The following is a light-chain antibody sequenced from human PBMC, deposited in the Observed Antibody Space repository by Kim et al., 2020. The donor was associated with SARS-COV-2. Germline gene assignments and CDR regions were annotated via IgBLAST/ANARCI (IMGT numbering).Light chain of an antibody. CDR3: QQYYSHPPT. Sequence: AIRITQSPSSLSASTGDRVTITCRASQDISSYVAWYQRKPGKAPNLLIYAASTLQSGVPSRFSGSGSGTDFTLTISCLQSEDFATYYFQQYYSHPPTFGGGAKVDIK. J-gene: IGKJ4*01. CDR1: QDISSY. CDR2: AAS. V-gene: IGKV1-8*01.